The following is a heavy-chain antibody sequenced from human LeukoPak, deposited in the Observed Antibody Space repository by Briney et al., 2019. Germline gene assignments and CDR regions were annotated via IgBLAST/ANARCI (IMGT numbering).Heavy chain of an antibody. CDR1: GYXFTDYY. V-gene: IGHV1-2*02. D-gene: IGHD1-26*01. Sequence: ASVKVSCNASGYXFTDYYIHWVRQAPGQGLEWMGLINPTSGGTNYAQRFHGRVTMTRVTSISTAYMELSRLTSDDTAVYYCARDRAGSYEYWGQGTLVTVSS. J-gene: IGHJ4*02. CDR2: INPTSGGT. CDR3: ARDRAGSYEY.